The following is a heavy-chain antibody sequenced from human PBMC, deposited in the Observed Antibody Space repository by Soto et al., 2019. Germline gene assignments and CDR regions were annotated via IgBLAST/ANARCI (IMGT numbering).Heavy chain of an antibody. V-gene: IGHV1-69*06. CDR2: IIPIFGTA. Sequence: SVKVSCKASGGTFSSYAISWVRQAPGQGLEWMGGIIPIFGTAKYAQKFQGRVTITADKSTSTAYMELSSLRSEDTAVYYCATYYYDSSGYWIWFDPWGQGTLVTVSS. J-gene: IGHJ5*02. CDR3: ATYYYDSSGYWIWFDP. CDR1: GGTFSSYA. D-gene: IGHD3-22*01.